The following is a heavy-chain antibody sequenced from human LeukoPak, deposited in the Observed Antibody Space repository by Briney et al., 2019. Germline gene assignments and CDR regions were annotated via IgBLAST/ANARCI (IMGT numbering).Heavy chain of an antibody. V-gene: IGHV3-33*01. D-gene: IGHD3-10*02. CDR3: ARAIVRAGYYFDS. CDR2: IWYDGSNK. CDR1: GFTFSSYG. Sequence: GGSLRLSCAASGFTFSSYGMHWVRQAPGKGLEWVAVIWYDGSNKYYGDSVKGRFTISRDNSRNTLYLQMNSLRPEDTAVYYCARAIVRAGYYFDSCGQGTLVTVSS. J-gene: IGHJ4*02.